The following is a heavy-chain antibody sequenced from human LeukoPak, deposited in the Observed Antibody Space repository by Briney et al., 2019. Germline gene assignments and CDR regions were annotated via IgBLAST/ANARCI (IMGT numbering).Heavy chain of an antibody. CDR2: IKSKNDGGTT. J-gene: IGHJ3*02. CDR3: TTFPSGFDI. Sequence: WIRQPPGKGLEWVGRIKSKNDGGTTDYAAPVKGRVTISRDDSKNTLYLQMNSLKTEDTALYYCTTFPSGFDIWGQGTMVTVSS. V-gene: IGHV3-15*05. D-gene: IGHD3-3*01.